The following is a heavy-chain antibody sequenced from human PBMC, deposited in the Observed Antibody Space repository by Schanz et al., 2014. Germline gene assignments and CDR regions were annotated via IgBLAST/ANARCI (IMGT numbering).Heavy chain of an antibody. CDR2: ISGTGGDDT. J-gene: IGHJ4*02. D-gene: IGHD3-10*01. CDR3: AKYRGYYRVSGSYRELEY. CDR1: GFSFGTYA. V-gene: IGHV3-23*01. Sequence: EVHLLESGGGLVQPGGSLRLSCAASGFSFGTYAMSWVRQAPGKGLLWVSSISGTGGDDTYYADSVKGRFTVSRDNSRSTPSVKMNSLRVEHTAVYYCAKYRGYYRVSGSYRELEYWGQGTLVTVSS.